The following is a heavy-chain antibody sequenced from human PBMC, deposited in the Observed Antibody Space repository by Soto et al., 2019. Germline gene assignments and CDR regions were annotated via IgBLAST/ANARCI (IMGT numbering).Heavy chain of an antibody. CDR1: GLTFSTCI. V-gene: IGHV3-30-3*01. D-gene: IGHD3-22*01. CDR2: ISHDATIK. Sequence: PGGSLRLSCVASGLTFSTCIMHWVRQAPGKGLEWIAVISHDATIKGYTDSVKGRFTISRDNSKNVVFLELNSLTPDDAAVYFCAREENSSGYAGTFLHWGQGTLVTVSS. J-gene: IGHJ1*01. CDR3: AREENSSGYAGTFLH.